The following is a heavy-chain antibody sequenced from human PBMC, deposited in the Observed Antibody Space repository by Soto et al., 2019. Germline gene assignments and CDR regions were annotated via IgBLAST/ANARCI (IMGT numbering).Heavy chain of an antibody. V-gene: IGHV4-34*01. J-gene: IGHJ6*02. CDR2: INHSGST. CDR1: GGSFSGYY. CDR3: ARASTPDIVVVVAARPGGMDV. Sequence: SETLSLTCAVYGGSFSGYYWSWIRRPPGKGLEWIGEINHSGSTNYNPSLKSRVTISVDTSKNQFSLKLSSLTAADTAVYYCARASTPDIVVVVAARPGGMDVWGQGTTVTVSS. D-gene: IGHD2-15*01.